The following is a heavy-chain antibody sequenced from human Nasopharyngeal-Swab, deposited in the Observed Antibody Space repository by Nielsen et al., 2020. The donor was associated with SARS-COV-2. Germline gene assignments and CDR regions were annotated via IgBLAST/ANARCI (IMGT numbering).Heavy chain of an antibody. J-gene: IGHJ3*02. CDR2: IYYSGST. Sequence: GSLRLSCTVSGGSISSYYWSWIRKPPGKGLEWIGYIYYSGSTNYNPSLKSRVTISVDTSKNQFSLKLSSVTAADTAVYYCARTGDLDIVVVPAALWAFDIWGQGTMVTVSS. D-gene: IGHD2-2*03. CDR3: ARTGDLDIVVVPAALWAFDI. V-gene: IGHV4-59*01. CDR1: GGSISSYY.